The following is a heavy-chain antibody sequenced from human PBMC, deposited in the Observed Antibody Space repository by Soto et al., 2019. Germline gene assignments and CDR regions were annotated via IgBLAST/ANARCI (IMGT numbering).Heavy chain of an antibody. V-gene: IGHV3-33*01. J-gene: IGHJ4*02. CDR3: ARDRRLYYDSSGYPHFDY. CDR1: GFTFSSYG. CDR2: IWYDGSNK. D-gene: IGHD3-22*01. Sequence: GGSLRLSCAASGFTFSSYGMQWVRQAPGKGLEWVAVIWYDGSNKYYADSVKGRFTISRDNSKNTLYLQMNSLRAEDTAVYYCARDRRLYYDSSGYPHFDYWGQGTLVTVSS.